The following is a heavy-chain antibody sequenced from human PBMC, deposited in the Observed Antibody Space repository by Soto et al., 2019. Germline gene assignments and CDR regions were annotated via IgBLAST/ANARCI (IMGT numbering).Heavy chain of an antibody. J-gene: IGHJ4*02. CDR2: IIPIFGTP. CDR3: ARNPDYGGNSGLGLVDY. Sequence: QVQLVQSGAEVKKPGSSVKVSCKASGGKASGGTFSNYSINWVRQTPGQGLEWMGGIIPIFGTPNYAQKFQGRVTITADKFTSKAYMELSSLRSEDTAVYYCARNPDYGGNSGLGLVDYWGQGTLVTVSS. CDR1: GGTFSNYS. D-gene: IGHD4-17*01. V-gene: IGHV1-69*06.